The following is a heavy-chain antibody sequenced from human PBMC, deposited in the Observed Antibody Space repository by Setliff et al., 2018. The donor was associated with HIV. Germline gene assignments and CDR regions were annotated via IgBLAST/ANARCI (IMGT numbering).Heavy chain of an antibody. V-gene: IGHV3-11*06. CDR3: ERYKWNNWIFGWFDP. D-gene: IGHD1-20*01. J-gene: IGHJ5*02. CDR1: GFTFSDHY. CDR2: ISGGSTSHM. Sequence: PGGSLRLSCAASGFTFSDHYMSWIRQAPGKGLEWVSYISGGSTSHMNYADSVKGRFTISRDNAKNSLYLQMNSLRAEDTAVYYCERYKWNNWIFGWFDPWGQGTQVTAPQ.